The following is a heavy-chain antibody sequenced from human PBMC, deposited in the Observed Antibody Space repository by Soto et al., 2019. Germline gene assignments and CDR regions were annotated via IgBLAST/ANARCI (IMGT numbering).Heavy chain of an antibody. CDR1: GFPCSAYC. Sequence: AGSLILSCAASGFPCSAYCMHWVRTAPGKGLAWVAAISHEGSNRFYGDSVKGRFTISRDNSKNTLYLEVNSLRAEDTAVYYCAKETRSRALTATRVYGVDVWGQGPTVTGS. V-gene: IGHV3-30*18. D-gene: IGHD5-12*01. J-gene: IGHJ6*02. CDR2: ISHEGSNR. CDR3: AKETRSRALTATRVYGVDV.